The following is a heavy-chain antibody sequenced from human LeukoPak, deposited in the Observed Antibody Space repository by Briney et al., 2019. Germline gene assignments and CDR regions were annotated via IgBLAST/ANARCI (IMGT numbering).Heavy chain of an antibody. CDR1: GGSISSGGYY. Sequence: SETLSLTCTVSGGSISSGGYYWSWIRQPPGKGLEWIGYIYHSGSTYYNPSLKSRVTISVDRSKTQFSLKLSSVTAADTAVYYCARVRYCSSTSCSRAVDYWGQGTLVTVSS. CDR2: IYHSGST. V-gene: IGHV4-30-2*01. J-gene: IGHJ4*02. D-gene: IGHD2-2*01. CDR3: ARVRYCSSTSCSRAVDY.